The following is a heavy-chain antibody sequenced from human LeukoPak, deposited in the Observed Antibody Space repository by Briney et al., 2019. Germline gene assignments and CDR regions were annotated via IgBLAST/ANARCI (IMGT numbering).Heavy chain of an antibody. V-gene: IGHV3-74*01. CDR1: GFTFSSYW. D-gene: IGHD3-22*01. J-gene: IGHJ4*02. CDR3: ARGRYYYDTSGYYPDY. CDR2: INSDGSTT. Sequence: GRSLRLSCAASGFTFSSYWMHWVRQAPGKGLVWVSRINSDGSTTSYADSVKGRFTISRDNAKNTLYLQMNSLRAEDTAVYYCARGRYYYDTSGYYPDYWGQGTLVTVSS.